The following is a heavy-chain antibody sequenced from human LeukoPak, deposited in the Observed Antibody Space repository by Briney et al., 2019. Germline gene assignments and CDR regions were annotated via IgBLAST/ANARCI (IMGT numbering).Heavy chain of an antibody. Sequence: TSETLSLTCAVSGGSISSGTYSWNWIRQPPGEGLEWIGYIFHSGNTYYNPSLKSRVTISVDRSKTQFSLKLSSVTAADTAVYYCARGYSDYSYFFDYWGQGSLVTVSS. D-gene: IGHD5-12*01. J-gene: IGHJ4*02. CDR3: ARGYSDYSYFFDY. V-gene: IGHV4-30-2*01. CDR2: IFHSGNT. CDR1: GGSISSGTYS.